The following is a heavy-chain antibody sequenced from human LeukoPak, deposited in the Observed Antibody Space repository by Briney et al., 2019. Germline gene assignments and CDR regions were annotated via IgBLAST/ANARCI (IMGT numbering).Heavy chain of an antibody. CDR2: ITGSGRTT. Sequence: GGSLRLSCAASGLTFNNYAMSWVRQAPGKGLEWVSGITGSGRTTYYADSVKGRFTISRDNSKNTLYLQMNSLRAEDTAVYYCARGGTMVRGIDYWGQGTLVTVSS. V-gene: IGHV3-23*01. D-gene: IGHD3-10*01. CDR1: GLTFNNYA. J-gene: IGHJ4*02. CDR3: ARGGTMVRGIDY.